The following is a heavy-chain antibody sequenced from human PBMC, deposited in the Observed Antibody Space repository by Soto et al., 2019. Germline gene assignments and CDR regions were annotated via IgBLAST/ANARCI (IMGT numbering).Heavy chain of an antibody. D-gene: IGHD3-10*01. CDR3: TGINWFRGMDV. J-gene: IGHJ6*02. CDR1: GHSVSSNSAA. CDR2: KYYKYKWSN. V-gene: IGHV6-1*01. Sequence: SQTLALPRAICGHSVSSNSAAWNSIRQSRSRGLEWLGRKYYKYKWSNDCALSVKRRLTINQDTCKNDFSEPPNSLTPEDMAVYCCTGINWFRGMDVWGQGTPVTVSS.